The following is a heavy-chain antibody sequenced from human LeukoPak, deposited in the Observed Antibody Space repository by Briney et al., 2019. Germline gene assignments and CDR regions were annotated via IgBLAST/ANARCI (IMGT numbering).Heavy chain of an antibody. V-gene: IGHV7-4-1*02. CDR1: GYTFTNYA. J-gene: IGHJ4*02. CDR3: ARAFQSLGGSSLPDY. D-gene: IGHD3-16*02. Sequence: ASVKVSCKASGYTFTNYAMNWVRQAPGQGLEWMGWIHPSTGNPTYAQGFTGRFVFSLDTSVSTTYLQISSLKAEDTAVYFCARAFQSLGGSSLPDYWGQGTLVTVSS. CDR2: IHPSTGNP.